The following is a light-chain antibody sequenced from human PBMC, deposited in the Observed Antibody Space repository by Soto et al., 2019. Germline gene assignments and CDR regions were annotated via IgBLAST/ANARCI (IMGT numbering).Light chain of an antibody. CDR3: FSFTTTSTHV. CDR2: YVD. V-gene: IGLV2-14*03. Sequence: QSVLTQPASVSGSPGQSITISCTGTSRDVGAYDYVSWYLQYPDKAPQLLIYYVDHRPSGVSSRFSGSKSGNTASLTISGLQAEDEGDYYCFSFTTTSTHVFGTGTKVTVL. CDR1: SRDVGAYDY. J-gene: IGLJ1*01.